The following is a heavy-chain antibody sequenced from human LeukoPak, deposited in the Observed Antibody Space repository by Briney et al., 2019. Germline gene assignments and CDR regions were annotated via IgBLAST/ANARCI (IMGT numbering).Heavy chain of an antibody. CDR2: IDPSDSCT. CDR1: GYSFTSYW. D-gene: IGHD3-9*01. CDR3: AATYYDILTGQRKDYYFDY. Sequence: GESLRISCKGSGYSFTSYWISWVRQMPGKGLEWMGRIDPSDSCTNYSPSFQGHVTISADKSISTAYLQWSSLKASDSAMYYCAATYYDILTGQRKDYYFDYWGQGTLVTVSS. V-gene: IGHV5-10-1*01. J-gene: IGHJ4*02.